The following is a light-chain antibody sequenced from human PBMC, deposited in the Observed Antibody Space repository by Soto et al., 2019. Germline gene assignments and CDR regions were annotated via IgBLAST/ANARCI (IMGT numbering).Light chain of an antibody. CDR3: QQRSTWPLFT. CDR2: YAS. CDR1: QTVSRY. V-gene: IGKV3-11*01. J-gene: IGKJ4*01. Sequence: VLTQSPATLFLSPGERATLSCRASQTVSRYLAWYQQTPGQAPRLLIYYASNRATGIPARFSGSGSGTDYTLTISSLEPEDFAVYYCQQRSTWPLFTFGGGTKVEI.